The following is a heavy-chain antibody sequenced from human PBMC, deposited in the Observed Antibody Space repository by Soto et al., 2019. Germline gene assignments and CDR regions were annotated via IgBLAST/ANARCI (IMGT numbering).Heavy chain of an antibody. Sequence: PSETLSLTCTFSGCSISSDDFYLSWIRQHPGKGLEWIGYIYYSGNTYYNPSLKSRVTILVDTSKNQFSLKVSSVTAEDTAVYHCTTMGYCSGTSCYSVLDSWGQGTLVTVSS. CDR3: TTMGYCSGTSCYSVLDS. CDR1: GCSISSDDFY. D-gene: IGHD2-2*01. J-gene: IGHJ4*02. V-gene: IGHV4-31*03. CDR2: IYYSGNT.